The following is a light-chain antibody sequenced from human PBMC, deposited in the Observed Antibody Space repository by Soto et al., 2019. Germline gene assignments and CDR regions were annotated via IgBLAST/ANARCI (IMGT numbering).Light chain of an antibody. CDR2: DAS. CDR1: QSVSSY. J-gene: IGKJ5*01. V-gene: IGKV3-11*01. Sequence: EIVLTPSPATLSLSPGERTPLSGRASQSVSSYLLWYQQKPGQTPRLLIYDASNRATGIPARFSGSGSETDFTLTISSLEPEDFAVYYCQHRMNWPLTFGQGTLLEIK. CDR3: QHRMNWPLT.